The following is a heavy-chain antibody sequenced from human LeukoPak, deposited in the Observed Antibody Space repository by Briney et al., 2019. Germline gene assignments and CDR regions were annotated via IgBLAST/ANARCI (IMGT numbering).Heavy chain of an antibody. V-gene: IGHV3-74*01. Sequence: GGSLRLSCAASGFTFTSYWMHWVRQAPGKGLVWVSRVNSDGGSTTYADSVKGRFTISRDNAKNTLYLQMNSLRAEDMAVYYCARGRYYGMDVWGQGTTVTVSS. CDR2: VNSDGGST. CDR1: GFTFTSYW. CDR3: ARGRYYGMDV. J-gene: IGHJ6*02.